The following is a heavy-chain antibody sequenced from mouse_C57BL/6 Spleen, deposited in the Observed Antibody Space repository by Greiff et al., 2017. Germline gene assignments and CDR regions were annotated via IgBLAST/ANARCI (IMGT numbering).Heavy chain of an antibody. CDR2: IDPETGGT. V-gene: IGHV1-15*01. J-gene: IGHJ3*01. Sequence: VQLQQSGAELVRPGASVTLSCKASGYTFTDYEMHWVKQTPVHGLEWIGAIDPETGGTAYNQKFKGKAILTADKSSSTAYMELRSLTSEDSAVYYCTRGVDSSGYRFAYWGQGTLVTVSA. CDR3: TRGVDSSGYRFAY. D-gene: IGHD3-2*02. CDR1: GYTFTDYE.